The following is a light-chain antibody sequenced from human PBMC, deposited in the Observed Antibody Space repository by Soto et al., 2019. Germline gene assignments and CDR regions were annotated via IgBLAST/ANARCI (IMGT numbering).Light chain of an antibody. CDR2: SSH. CDR3: AAWDDSLNGRV. J-gene: IGLJ3*02. Sequence: QAVVTQPPSASGTPGQRVTISCSGSSSNIGSNTVKWYQQLPGTAPKLLIYSSHQRPSGVPDRFSGSKSGTSASLAISGLQSEDEADYYCAAWDDSLNGRVFGGGTKLTVL. CDR1: SSNIGSNT. V-gene: IGLV1-44*01.